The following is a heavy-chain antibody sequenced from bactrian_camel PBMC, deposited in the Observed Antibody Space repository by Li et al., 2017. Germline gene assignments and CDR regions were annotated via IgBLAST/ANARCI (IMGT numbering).Heavy chain of an antibody. D-gene: IGHD5*01. V-gene: IGHV3S1*01. CDR3: QERQHGLDTTNLRNT. J-gene: IGHJ4*01. Sequence: HVQLVESGGGSVQAGGSLTLSCAASKYTYLGNYMGWFRQAPGKEREGVAVIYIGSGSAYYADSVEGRFTISRDYAKNTLYLQLNSLTRGTRPCITVQERQHGLDTTNLRNTGARGPRSPSP. CDR1: KYTYLGNY. CDR2: IYIGSGSA.